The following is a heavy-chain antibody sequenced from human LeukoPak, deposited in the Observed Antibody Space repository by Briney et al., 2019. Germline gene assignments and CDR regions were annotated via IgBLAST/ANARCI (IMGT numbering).Heavy chain of an antibody. V-gene: IGHV4-38-2*02. CDR1: GYSISSGYY. J-gene: IGHJ1*01. CDR2: IHHSGST. Sequence: PSETLSLTCIVSGYSISSGYYWGSIRQPPGKGLEWIGNIHHSGSTYYNPSLKSRVTISVDTSKNQLSLKLNSVTAADTAVYYCARVAAGIGFFQHWGQGTLVTVSS. CDR3: ARVAAGIGFFQH. D-gene: IGHD6-13*01.